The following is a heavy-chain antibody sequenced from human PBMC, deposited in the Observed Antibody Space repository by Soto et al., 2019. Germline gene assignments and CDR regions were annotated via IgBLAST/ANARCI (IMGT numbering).Heavy chain of an antibody. D-gene: IGHD3-22*01. Sequence: ASVKVSCKASGYTFISYYMHWVRQAPGQGLAWMGIINPSGGSTSYAQKFQGRVTMTRDTSTSTVYMELSSLRSEDTAVYYCAKGITGPKGYDSSGYYSGLDYWGQGTLVTVAS. CDR1: GYTFISYY. V-gene: IGHV1-46*01. CDR2: INPSGGST. J-gene: IGHJ4*02. CDR3: AKGITGPKGYDSSGYYSGLDY.